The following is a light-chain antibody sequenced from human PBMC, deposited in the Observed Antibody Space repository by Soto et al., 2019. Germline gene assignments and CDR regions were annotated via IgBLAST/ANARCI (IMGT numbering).Light chain of an antibody. V-gene: IGLV2-8*01. CDR1: SSDVGGYNY. Sequence: QSVLPQPPSASGSPGQSVPISCTGTSSDVGGYNYVSWYQQHPGKAPKLMIYEVSKRPSGVPDRFSGSKSGNTASLTVSGLQAEDEADYYCSSYAGSNNVVFGGGTKLTVL. CDR2: EVS. J-gene: IGLJ2*01. CDR3: SSYAGSNNVV.